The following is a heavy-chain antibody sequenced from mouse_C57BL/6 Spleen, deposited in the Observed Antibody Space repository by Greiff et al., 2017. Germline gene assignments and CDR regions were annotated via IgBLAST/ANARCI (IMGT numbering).Heavy chain of an antibody. CDR2: INPSNGGT. CDR1: GYTFTSYW. CDR3: ARDDGYYYAMDY. D-gene: IGHD2-3*01. J-gene: IGHJ4*01. V-gene: IGHV1-53*01. Sequence: VQLQQSGTELVKPGASVKLSCKASGYTFTSYWMHWVKQRPGQGLEWIGNINPSNGGTNYNEKFKSKATLTVDKSSSTAYMQLSSLTSEDSAVYYCARDDGYYYAMDYWGQGTSVTVSS.